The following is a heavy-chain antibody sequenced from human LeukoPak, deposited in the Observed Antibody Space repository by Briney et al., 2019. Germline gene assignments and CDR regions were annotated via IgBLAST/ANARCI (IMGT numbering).Heavy chain of an antibody. Sequence: SLRLSCAASGFTFDDYAMHWVRQAPGKGLEWVSGISWNSGSIGYADSVKGRFTISRDNAKNSLYLQMNSLRAEDTALYYCAKDRREDSGSYTFDYWGQGTLVTVSS. D-gene: IGHD1-26*01. CDR1: GFTFDDYA. V-gene: IGHV3-9*01. J-gene: IGHJ4*02. CDR3: AKDRREDSGSYTFDY. CDR2: ISWNSGSI.